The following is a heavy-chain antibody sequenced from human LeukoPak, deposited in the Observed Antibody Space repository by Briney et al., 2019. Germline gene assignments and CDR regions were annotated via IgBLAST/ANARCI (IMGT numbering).Heavy chain of an antibody. Sequence: GASVKVSCKASGYTFTSYYMHWVRQAPGQGLEWMGIINPSGGSTSYAQKFQGRVTMTRDMSTSTVYMELSSLRSEDTAVYYCAREPGYDSSGYSTYYYYYMDVWGKGTTVTVSS. CDR1: GYTFTSYY. J-gene: IGHJ6*03. D-gene: IGHD3-22*01. CDR3: AREPGYDSSGYSTYYYYYMDV. V-gene: IGHV1-46*01. CDR2: INPSGGST.